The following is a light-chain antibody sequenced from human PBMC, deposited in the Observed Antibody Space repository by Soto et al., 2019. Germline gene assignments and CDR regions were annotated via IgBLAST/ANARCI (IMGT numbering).Light chain of an antibody. CDR3: QQYNNWTPWT. CDR2: GAS. Sequence: ETVMTQSPATLSVSPGERATLSCRASQSVYSSLAWYQQKHGQAPRLLIYGASTRATGIPARFSGSGSGTEFTLTISRLQSEDFAVYYCQQYNNWTPWTFGQGTKVDIK. V-gene: IGKV3-15*01. J-gene: IGKJ1*01. CDR1: QSVYSS.